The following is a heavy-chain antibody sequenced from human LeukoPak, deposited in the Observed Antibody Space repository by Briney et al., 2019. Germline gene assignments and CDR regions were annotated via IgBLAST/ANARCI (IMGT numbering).Heavy chain of an antibody. V-gene: IGHV3-48*02. J-gene: IGHJ4*02. CDR1: GFTFSDHI. CDR3: ARGDGNDY. CDR2: ISSTSNTI. D-gene: IGHD1-26*01. Sequence: GGSLGLSCAASGFTFSDHIMNWVRQAPGKGLEWVSYISSTSNTIYYADSVKGRFTISRDNAKDSLYLQMNSLRDEDTAVYYCARGDGNDYWGQGTLVTVSS.